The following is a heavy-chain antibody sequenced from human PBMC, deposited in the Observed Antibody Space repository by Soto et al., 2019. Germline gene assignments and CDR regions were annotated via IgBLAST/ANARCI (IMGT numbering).Heavy chain of an antibody. Sequence: QVQLVQSGAEVRKPGASVKVSCKASGYTFTTYGISWVRQAPGQGLEWMGWISGYNGHTKYAQKFQGRVTMTTDTSTSTVYMGRRSLRSDDTAVYYCAREGEMPYYYYGLDVWGQGTTVTVSS. V-gene: IGHV1-18*01. CDR1: GYTFTTYG. CDR2: ISGYNGHT. CDR3: AREGEMPYYYYGLDV. D-gene: IGHD3-16*01. J-gene: IGHJ6*02.